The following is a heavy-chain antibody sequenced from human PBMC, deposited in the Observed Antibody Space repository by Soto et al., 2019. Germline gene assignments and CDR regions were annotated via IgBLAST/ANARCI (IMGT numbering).Heavy chain of an antibody. CDR3: AKLVRDDVRRSDLDH. CDR2: FYYSGTT. V-gene: IGHV4-39*01. J-gene: IGHJ4*02. D-gene: IGHD3-10*02. CDR1: GDSITASYSN. Sequence: PSETLSLTCTVPGDSITASYSNWAWIRQPPGKGLEWIGTFYYSGTTSQNPPLRSRITISGDTSRNQFSLNLRSVTAADSGVYYCAKLVRDDVRRSDLDHWGQGSLVTVYS.